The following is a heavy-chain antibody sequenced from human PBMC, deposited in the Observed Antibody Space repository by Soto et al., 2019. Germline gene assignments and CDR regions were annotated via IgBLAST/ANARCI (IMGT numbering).Heavy chain of an antibody. D-gene: IGHD5-18*01. CDR3: AKDLVRDTYGACDY. V-gene: IGHV3-30*18. J-gene: IGHJ4*02. CDR2: ISYDGSNK. CDR1: GFTFNTYG. Sequence: QVQLVESGGAVVQPGKSLRLSCAASGFTFNTYGMYWVRQAPGKGLERVAAISYDGSNKYHADSVKGRFTISRDNSKNTLYLQMNSLRVEDTAVYYCAKDLVRDTYGACDYWGQGALVTVSS.